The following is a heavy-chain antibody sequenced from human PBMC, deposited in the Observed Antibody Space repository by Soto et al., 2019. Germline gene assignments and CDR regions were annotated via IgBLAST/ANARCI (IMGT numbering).Heavy chain of an antibody. J-gene: IGHJ5*02. D-gene: IGHD6-13*01. CDR3: ARGPHNCSSWSTRGNWFDP. CDR1: GGSFSGYY. Sequence: QVQLQQWGAGLLKPSETLSLTCAVYGGSFSGYYWSWIRQPPGKGLEWIGEINHSGSTNYNPSLKMRDTLSVDATKIQSSLKLSSVTAADTALYYCARGPHNCSSWSTRGNWFDPWGQGTLVTVSS. V-gene: IGHV4-34*01. CDR2: INHSGST.